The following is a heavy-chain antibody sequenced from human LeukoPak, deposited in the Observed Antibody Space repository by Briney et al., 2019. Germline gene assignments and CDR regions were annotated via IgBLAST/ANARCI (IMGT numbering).Heavy chain of an antibody. Sequence: ASVKVPCKASGYTFTTYYTHWVRQAPGQGLEWMGFINPSGGSTSYAQKFQGRVTMTRDTSTSTVYMELSSLRSEDTAVYYCARLAYYSKSIDYWGQGTLVTVSS. CDR2: INPSGGST. CDR3: ARLAYYSKSIDY. D-gene: IGHD3-10*01. J-gene: IGHJ4*02. CDR1: GYTFTTYY. V-gene: IGHV1-46*01.